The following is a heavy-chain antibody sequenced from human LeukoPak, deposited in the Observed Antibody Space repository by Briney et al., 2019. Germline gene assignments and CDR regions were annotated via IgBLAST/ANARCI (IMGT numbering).Heavy chain of an antibody. Sequence: PSETLSLTRAVYGGSFSGYYWSWIRQPPGKGLEWIGEINHSGSTNYNPSLKSRVTISVDTSKNQFSLKLSSVTAADTAVYYCARGQWIQLWLRSHYYYGMDVWGQGTTVAVSS. CDR3: ARGQWIQLWLRSHYYYGMDV. D-gene: IGHD5-18*01. CDR2: INHSGST. CDR1: GGSFSGYY. J-gene: IGHJ6*02. V-gene: IGHV4-34*01.